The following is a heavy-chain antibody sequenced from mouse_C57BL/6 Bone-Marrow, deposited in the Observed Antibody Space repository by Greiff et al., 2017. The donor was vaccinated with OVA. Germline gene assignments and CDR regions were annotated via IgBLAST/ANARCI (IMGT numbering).Heavy chain of an antibody. CDR2: IDPEDGDT. CDR3: ARSPLYYGSSYGY. CDR1: GFNFKDYY. V-gene: IGHV14-2*01. D-gene: IGHD1-1*01. Sequence: VQLQQSGAELVKPGASVKLSCTASGFNFKDYYMHWVKQRTEQGLEWIGRIDPEDGDTKYAPKFQGKATITADTSSNTAYLQLSSLTSEDTAVYYCARSPLYYGSSYGYGGQGTTLTVSA. J-gene: IGHJ2*01.